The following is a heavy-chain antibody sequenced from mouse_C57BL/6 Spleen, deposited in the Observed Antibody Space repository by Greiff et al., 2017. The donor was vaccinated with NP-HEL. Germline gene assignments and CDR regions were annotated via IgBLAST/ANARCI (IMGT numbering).Heavy chain of an antibody. Sequence: VQLQQSDAELVKPGASVKISCKVSGYTFTDHTIHWMKQRPEQGLEWIGYIYPRDGSTKYNEKFKGKATLTADKSSSTAYMQLNSLTSEDSAVYCCARSGYYGSSYSWFAYWGQGTLVTVSA. D-gene: IGHD1-1*01. CDR2: IYPRDGST. CDR3: ARSGYYGSSYSWFAY. V-gene: IGHV1-78*01. CDR1: GYTFTDHT. J-gene: IGHJ3*01.